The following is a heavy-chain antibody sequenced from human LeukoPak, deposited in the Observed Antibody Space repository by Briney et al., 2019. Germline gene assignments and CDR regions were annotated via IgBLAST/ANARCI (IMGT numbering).Heavy chain of an antibody. Sequence: TSETLSLTCTVSGGSISSSSYYWSWIRQPPGKGLEWIGYIYYSGSINYNPSLKSRVTISVDKSKNQFSLKLSSVTAADTAVYYCARSKDILTGYCFDYWGQGTLVTVSS. V-gene: IGHV4-61*05. CDR3: ARSKDILTGYCFDY. J-gene: IGHJ4*02. D-gene: IGHD3-9*01. CDR1: GGSISSSSYY. CDR2: IYYSGSI.